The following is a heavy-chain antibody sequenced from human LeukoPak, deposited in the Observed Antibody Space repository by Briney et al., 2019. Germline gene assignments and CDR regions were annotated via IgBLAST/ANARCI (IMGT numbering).Heavy chain of an antibody. J-gene: IGHJ6*03. CDR2: IIPIFGTA. V-gene: IGHV1-69*13. Sequence: GASVKVSCKASGGTFSSYAISWVRQAPGQGLEWMGGIIPIFGTANYAQKFQGRVTITADESTSTAYMELSSLRSEDTAVYYCARGKVATYRYYYYYYMDVWGKGTTVTISS. D-gene: IGHD5-12*01. CDR1: GGTFSSYA. CDR3: ARGKVATYRYYYYYYMDV.